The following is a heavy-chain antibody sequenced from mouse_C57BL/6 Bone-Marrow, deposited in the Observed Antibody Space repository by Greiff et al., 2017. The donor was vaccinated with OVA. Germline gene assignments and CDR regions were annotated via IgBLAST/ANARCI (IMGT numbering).Heavy chain of an antibody. D-gene: IGHD1-1*01. J-gene: IGHJ4*01. CDR2: IYPGSGST. Sequence: QVQLQQPGAELVKPGASVKMSCKASGYTFTSYWITWVKQRPGQGLEWIGDIYPGSGSTNYNEKFKSKATLTVDTSSSPDYMQLSSLTSEDSAVYYCARDGSSSLYYAMDYWGQGTSVTVSS. CDR1: GYTFTSYW. CDR3: ARDGSSSLYYAMDY. V-gene: IGHV1-55*01.